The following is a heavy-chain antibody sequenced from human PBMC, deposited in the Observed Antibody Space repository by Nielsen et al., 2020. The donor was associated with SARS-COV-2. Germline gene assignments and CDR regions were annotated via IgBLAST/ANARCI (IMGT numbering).Heavy chain of an antibody. D-gene: IGHD3-22*01. CDR3: AKGTLMYYYDSSGPGD. V-gene: IGHV3-30*02. CDR2: IWYDGSNK. CDR1: GFTFSSYG. J-gene: IGHJ4*02. Sequence: GESLKISCAASGFTFSSYGMHWVRQAPGKGLEWVAVIWYDGSNKYYADSVKGRFTISRDNSKNTLYLQMNSLRAEDTAVYYCAKGTLMYYYDSSGPGDWGQGTLVTVSS.